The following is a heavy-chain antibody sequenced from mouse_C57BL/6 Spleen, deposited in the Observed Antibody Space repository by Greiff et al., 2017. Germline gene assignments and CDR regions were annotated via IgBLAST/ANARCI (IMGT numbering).Heavy chain of an antibody. J-gene: IGHJ3*01. CDR3: TRSFIYDGYYEAY. CDR1: GYTFTDYE. CDR2: IDPETGGT. D-gene: IGHD2-3*01. Sequence: QVQLQQSGAELVRPGASVTLSCKASGYTFTDYEMHWVKQTPVHGLEWIGAIDPETGGTAYNQKFKGKAILTADKSSSTAYMELRSLTSEDSAVYYCTRSFIYDGYYEAYWGQGILVTVSA. V-gene: IGHV1-15*01.